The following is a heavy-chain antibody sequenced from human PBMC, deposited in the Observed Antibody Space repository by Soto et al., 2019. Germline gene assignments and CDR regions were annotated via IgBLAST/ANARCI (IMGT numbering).Heavy chain of an antibody. J-gene: IGHJ4*02. CDR2: IYPGYSDI. V-gene: IGHV5-51*01. CDR1: GYSFADSW. Sequence: LGESLKISCQGSGYSFADSWIGWVRQVPGRGLEWVGIIYPGYSDIRYRPSFQGRVTISADKSVNTAYLQWSSLRASDTAIYYCARPAGSDTLLANWGQGTPVTV. D-gene: IGHD2-15*01. CDR3: ARPAGSDTLLAN.